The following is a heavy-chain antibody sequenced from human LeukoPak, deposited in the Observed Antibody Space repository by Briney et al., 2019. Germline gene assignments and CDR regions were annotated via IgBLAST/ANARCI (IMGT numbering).Heavy chain of an antibody. CDR2: ISAYNGNT. CDR3: ARDKYRSGWFRGFGY. CDR1: NYTFISYG. Sequence: ASVKVSCKASNYTFISYGISWVRQAPGQGLEWMGWISAYNGNTNYAQKVQGRVTMTTDTSTSTAYMELRSLRSDDTAVYYCARDKYRSGWFRGFGYWGQGTLVTVSS. V-gene: IGHV1-18*04. J-gene: IGHJ4*02. D-gene: IGHD6-19*01.